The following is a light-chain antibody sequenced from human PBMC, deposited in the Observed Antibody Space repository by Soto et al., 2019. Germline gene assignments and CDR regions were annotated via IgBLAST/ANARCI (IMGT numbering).Light chain of an antibody. CDR3: QQYYNTPWT. CDR2: WAS. Sequence: DFVMTQSPDSLAVSLGERATINCKSSQTLLYSSNSKSYLAWYQQKPGQSPKLLIHWASTRESGVPDRFSGSGSGTDFTLTIVSLQAEDVAVYYCQQYYNTPWTFGQGTKVDIK. J-gene: IGKJ1*01. V-gene: IGKV4-1*01. CDR1: QTLLYSSNSKSY.